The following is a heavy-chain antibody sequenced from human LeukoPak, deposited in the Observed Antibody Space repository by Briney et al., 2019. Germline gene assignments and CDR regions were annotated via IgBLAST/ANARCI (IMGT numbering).Heavy chain of an antibody. CDR1: GGSISSSSYY. J-gene: IGHJ3*02. Sequence: PSETLSLTCTVSGGSISSSSYYWGWIRQPPGKGLEWIGSIYYSGSTYYNPSLKSRVTISVDTSKNQFSLKLSSVTAADTAVYYRARDRITMVRGAKGAFDIWGQGTMVTVSS. CDR3: ARDRITMVRGAKGAFDI. CDR2: IYYSGST. V-gene: IGHV4-39*07. D-gene: IGHD3-10*01.